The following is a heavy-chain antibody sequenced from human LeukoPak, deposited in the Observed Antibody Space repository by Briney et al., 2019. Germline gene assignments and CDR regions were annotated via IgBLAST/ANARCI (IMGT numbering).Heavy chain of an antibody. CDR2: IYTSGST. CDR3: ARLNPDYYMDV. CDR1: GGSISSYY. Sequence: SETLSLTCIVSGGSISSYYWSWIRQPPGKGLEWIGYIYTSGSTNYNPSLKSRVTISVDTSKNQFSLKLSSVTAADTAVYYCARLNPDYYMDVWGKGTTVTVSS. J-gene: IGHJ6*03. V-gene: IGHV4-4*09.